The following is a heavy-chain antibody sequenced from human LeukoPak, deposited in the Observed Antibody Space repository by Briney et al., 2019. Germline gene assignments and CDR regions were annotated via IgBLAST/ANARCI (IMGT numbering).Heavy chain of an antibody. Sequence: GGSLRLSCAASGFTFSSYVMSWVRQAPGKGLEWVSAISGSGGSTYYADSVKGRFTVSRDNSENTLYLQMNSLRAEDTAVYYCAKDAKYVFFDYWGQGTLVTASS. J-gene: IGHJ4*02. V-gene: IGHV3-23*01. CDR1: GFTFSSYV. CDR2: ISGSGGST. CDR3: AKDAKYVFFDY. D-gene: IGHD4/OR15-4a*01.